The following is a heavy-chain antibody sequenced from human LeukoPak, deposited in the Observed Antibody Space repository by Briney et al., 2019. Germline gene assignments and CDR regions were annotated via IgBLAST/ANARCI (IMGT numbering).Heavy chain of an antibody. CDR3: ARGGVGGYDYFDS. J-gene: IGHJ4*02. CDR1: GGSLSSDDYY. V-gene: IGHV4-30-4*01. CDR2: ITYSRST. Sequence: ASETLSLACTVSGGSLSSDDYYWSWLRQPPGKGLEWIGHITYSRSTDYSPSLRSRVTMSVDTSKNQFSLMLNSVTAAETAMYFCARGGVGGYDYFDSWGQGTLVAVSS. D-gene: IGHD5-12*01.